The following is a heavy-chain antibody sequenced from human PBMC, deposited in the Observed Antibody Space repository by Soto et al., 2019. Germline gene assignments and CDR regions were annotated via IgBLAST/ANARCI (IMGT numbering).Heavy chain of an antibody. J-gene: IGHJ6*02. V-gene: IGHV3-21*01. CDR1: GFTFSSYS. Sequence: GGSLRLSCAASGFTFSSYSMNWVRQAPGKGLEWVSSISSSSSYIYHADSVKGRFTISRDNAKNSLYLQMNSLRAEDTAVYYCARDGLSVAGKTYYYYGMDVWGQGTTVTVSS. CDR2: ISSSSSYI. D-gene: IGHD6-19*01. CDR3: ARDGLSVAGKTYYYYGMDV.